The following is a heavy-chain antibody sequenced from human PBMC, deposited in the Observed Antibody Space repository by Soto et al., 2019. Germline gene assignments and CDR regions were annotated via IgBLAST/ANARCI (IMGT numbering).Heavy chain of an antibody. V-gene: IGHV4-34*01. D-gene: IGHD6-13*01. Sequence: QVQLQQWGAGLLKPSETLSLTCAVYGGSFSGYYWSWIRQPPGKGLEWIGEINHSGSTNYNPSLKSRVTISVDTSKNQFSLKLSSVTAADTAVYYCARTSAIAAATKFAYWGQGTLVTVSS. CDR2: INHSGST. CDR3: ARTSAIAAATKFAY. CDR1: GGSFSGYY. J-gene: IGHJ4*02.